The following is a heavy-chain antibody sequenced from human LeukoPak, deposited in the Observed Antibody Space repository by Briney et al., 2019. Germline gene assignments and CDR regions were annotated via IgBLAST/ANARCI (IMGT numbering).Heavy chain of an antibody. CDR2: ISSSGNNA. CDR1: GFTFRGAA. Sequence: GGSLRLSCAVSGFTFRGAAMTWVRQAPGKRLEWVSLISSSGNNAYYADSVKGRFTISRDNSKNTLSLQMNSLRVEDTAIYYCAKDIQLSTWGLGTRVTVSS. V-gene: IGHV3-23*01. J-gene: IGHJ3*01. CDR3: AKDIQLST. D-gene: IGHD5-24*01.